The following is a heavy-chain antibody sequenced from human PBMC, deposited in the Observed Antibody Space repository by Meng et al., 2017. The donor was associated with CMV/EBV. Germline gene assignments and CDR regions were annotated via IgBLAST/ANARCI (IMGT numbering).Heavy chain of an antibody. CDR1: GGSISSGDYY. CDR2: IYYSGST. J-gene: IGHJ4*02. Sequence: VPLPASGPGLVKPSQTLSLTCTVSGGSISSGDYYWSWTRQPPGKGLEWIGYIYYSGSTYYNPSLKSRVTISVDTSKNQFSLKLSSVTAADTAVYYCARVGRTSCYDYWGQGTLVTVSS. V-gene: IGHV4-30-4*08. D-gene: IGHD2-2*01. CDR3: ARVGRTSCYDY.